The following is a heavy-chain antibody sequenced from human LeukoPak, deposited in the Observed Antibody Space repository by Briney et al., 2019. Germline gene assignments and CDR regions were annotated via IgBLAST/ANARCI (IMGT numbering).Heavy chain of an antibody. CDR2: INHSGST. D-gene: IGHD2-8*01. CDR1: GGSFSGYY. CDR3: ARNGNYCIDV. Sequence: PSEALSLTCAVYGGSFSGYYWSWIRQPPGKGLEWIGEINHSGSTNYNPSLKSRVTISVDTSKNQFSLKLNSVTAADTAVYYCARNGNYCIDVWGKGTTVTVSS. V-gene: IGHV4-34*01. J-gene: IGHJ6*03.